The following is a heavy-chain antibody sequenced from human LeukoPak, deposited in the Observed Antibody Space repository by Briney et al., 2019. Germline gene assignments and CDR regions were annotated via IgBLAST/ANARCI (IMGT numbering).Heavy chain of an antibody. Sequence: SETLSLTCAVYGGSFSGYYWSWIRQPPGKGLEWIGEINHSGSTNYNLSLKSRVTISVVTSKNQFSLKLTSVTAADTAVYYCARDWGTYCGGDCYLLRDAFDIWGQGTMVTVSS. V-gene: IGHV4-34*01. CDR2: INHSGST. CDR1: GGSFSGYY. CDR3: ARDWGTYCGGDCYLLRDAFDI. D-gene: IGHD2-21*02. J-gene: IGHJ3*02.